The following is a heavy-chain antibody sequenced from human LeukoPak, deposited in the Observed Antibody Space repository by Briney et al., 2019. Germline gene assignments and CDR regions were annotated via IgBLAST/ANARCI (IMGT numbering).Heavy chain of an antibody. J-gene: IGHJ2*01. V-gene: IGHV3-66*01. CDR1: GFTVSSNF. Sequence: PGGSLRLSCEASGFTVSSNFMAWVRQAPGKGPAWVSVIYRGGTTHYADSVRGRFAISREDSKNTLYLQMDSLRAEDTAVYYCARTTYYDSGTYQRYFDLWGRGTLVSVSS. CDR2: IYRGGTT. D-gene: IGHD3-10*01. CDR3: ARTTYYDSGTYQRYFDL.